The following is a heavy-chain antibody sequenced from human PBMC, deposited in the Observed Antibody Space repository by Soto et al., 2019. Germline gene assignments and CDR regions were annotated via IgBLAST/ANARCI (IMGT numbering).Heavy chain of an antibody. CDR1: GGTFSSYA. Sequence: ASVKVSCKASGGTFSSYAISWVRQAPGQGLEWMGGIIPIFGTANYAQKFQGRVTITADKSTSTAYMELSSLRSEDAAVYYCARDSGTYYYGSGSYHWPFDYWGQGTLVT. J-gene: IGHJ4*02. D-gene: IGHD3-10*01. CDR3: ARDSGTYYYGSGSYHWPFDY. CDR2: IIPIFGTA. V-gene: IGHV1-69*06.